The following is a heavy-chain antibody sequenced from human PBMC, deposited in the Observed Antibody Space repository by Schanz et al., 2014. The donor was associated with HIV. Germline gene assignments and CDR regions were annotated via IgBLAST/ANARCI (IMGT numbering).Heavy chain of an antibody. CDR1: GFSFNSYG. J-gene: IGHJ6*02. CDR3: AKDRNQYDSRYIGKGNYYYYYGIDV. Sequence: QVHLVESGGGVVQPGRSLRLSCAASGFSFNSYGMHWVRQAPGKGLEWVAMIWYDGSNKFYADSVKGRFTISRDNSKNTLYLQMKSLRPEDTAVYYCAKDRNQYDSRYIGKGNYYYYYGIDVWGQGTTVTVSS. V-gene: IGHV3-33*06. CDR2: IWYDGSNK. D-gene: IGHD3-22*01.